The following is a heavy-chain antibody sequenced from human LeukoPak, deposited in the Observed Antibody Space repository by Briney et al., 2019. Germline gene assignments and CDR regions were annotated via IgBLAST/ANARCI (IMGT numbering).Heavy chain of an antibody. CDR3: ARHDTAMFNDY. J-gene: IGHJ4*02. D-gene: IGHD5-18*01. V-gene: IGHV5-51*01. Sequence: GESLKISCKGSGYSFTSYWIGWVRRMPGKGLEWMGIIYPGDSDTRYSPSFQGQVTISADKSISTAYLQWSGLKASDTATYYCARHDTAMFNDYWGQGTLVTVSS. CDR1: GYSFTSYW. CDR2: IYPGDSDT.